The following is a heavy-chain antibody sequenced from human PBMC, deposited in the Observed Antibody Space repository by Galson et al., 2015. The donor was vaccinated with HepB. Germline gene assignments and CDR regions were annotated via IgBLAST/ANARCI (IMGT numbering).Heavy chain of an antibody. CDR2: IIPIFGTA. J-gene: IGHJ4*02. D-gene: IGHD2-2*01. Sequence: SVKVSCKASGGTFSSYAISWVRQAPGQGLEWMGGIIPIFGTANYAQKFQGRVTITADESTSTAYMELSSLRSEDTAVYYCATFQVNREVVVPAATGGYFDYWGQGTLVTVSS. CDR3: ATFQVNREVVVPAATGGYFDY. V-gene: IGHV1-69*13. CDR1: GGTFSSYA.